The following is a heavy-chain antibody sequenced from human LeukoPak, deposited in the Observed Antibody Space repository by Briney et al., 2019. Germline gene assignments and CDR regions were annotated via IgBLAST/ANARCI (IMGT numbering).Heavy chain of an antibody. CDR2: ISSDSNYI. V-gene: IGHV3-21*01. D-gene: IGHD3-9*01. Sequence: AGGTLRLSCAASGFTFSSYTMNWVRQAPGKGLEWVSSISSDSNYIYYADSVKGRFTISRDNAWNSLYLQMNSLRAEDTAVYYCARKENILTGYCDHWGQGTLVTVSS. CDR3: ARKENILTGYCDH. CDR1: GFTFSSYT. J-gene: IGHJ5*02.